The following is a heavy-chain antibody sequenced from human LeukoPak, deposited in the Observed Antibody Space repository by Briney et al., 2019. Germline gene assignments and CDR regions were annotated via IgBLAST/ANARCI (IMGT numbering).Heavy chain of an antibody. V-gene: IGHV4-59*08. J-gene: IGHJ4*02. Sequence: SETLSLTCTVSGFSISSSYWSWIRRSPGKGLECIGYIANNGDINYNPSLKSRVTISMDTSNNQLSLRLSSVIAADTAVYFCAKTARVFEYWGQGILVTVSS. CDR2: IANNGDI. CDR1: GFSISSSY. CDR3: AKTARVFEY.